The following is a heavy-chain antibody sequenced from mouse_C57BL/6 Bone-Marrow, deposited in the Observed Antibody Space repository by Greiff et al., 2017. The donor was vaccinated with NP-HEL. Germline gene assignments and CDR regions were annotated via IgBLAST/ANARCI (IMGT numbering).Heavy chain of an antibody. J-gene: IGHJ3*01. CDR2: IYPRSGNT. D-gene: IGHD1-1*01. V-gene: IGHV1-81*01. CDR3: AIVGYGSSLAWFTY. CDR1: GYTFTSYG. Sequence: QVQLQQSGAELARPGASVKLSCKASGYTFTSYGISWVKQRTGQGLEWIGEIYPRSGNTYYNEKFKGKATLTADTSSSTAYMELRSLTSEDSAVSFSAIVGYGSSLAWFTYWGQGTLVTVSA.